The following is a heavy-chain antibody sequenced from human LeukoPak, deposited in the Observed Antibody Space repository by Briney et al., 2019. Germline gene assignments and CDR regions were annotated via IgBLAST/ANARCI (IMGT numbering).Heavy chain of an antibody. J-gene: IGHJ6*02. CDR2: INPNSGGT. V-gene: IGHV1-2*06. D-gene: IGHD6-13*01. Sequence: ASVKVSCKASGYTFTGYYMHWARQAPGQGLEWMGRINPNSGGTNYAQKFQGRVTMTRDTSISTAYMELSRLRSDDTAVYYCARGAAALMDYGMDVWGQGTTVTVSS. CDR3: ARGAAALMDYGMDV. CDR1: GYTFTGYY.